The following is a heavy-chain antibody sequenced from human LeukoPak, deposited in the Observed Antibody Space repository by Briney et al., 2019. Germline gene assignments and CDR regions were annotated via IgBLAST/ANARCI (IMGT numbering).Heavy chain of an antibody. J-gene: IGHJ4*02. CDR2: IYYSGST. CDR3: ARSSPAMVTY. CDR1: GGSISSYY. Sequence: SETLSLTRTVPGGSISSYYWSWIRQPPGKGLEWIGYIYYSGSTNYNPSLKSRVTISVDTSKNQFSLKLSSVTAADTAVYYCARSSPAMVTYWGQGTLVTVSS. D-gene: IGHD5-18*01. V-gene: IGHV4-59*01.